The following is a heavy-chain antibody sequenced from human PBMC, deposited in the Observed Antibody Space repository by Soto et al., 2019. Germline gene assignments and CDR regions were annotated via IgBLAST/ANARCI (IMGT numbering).Heavy chain of an antibody. V-gene: IGHV4-34*01. CDR1: GGSFSGYY. J-gene: IGHJ4*02. D-gene: IGHD4-17*01. Sequence: SETLSLTCAVYGGSFSGYYWSWIRQPPGKGLEWIGEINHSGSTNYNPSLKSRVTISVDTSKNQFSLKLSSVTAADTAVYYCAREGIVTVTTEFDYWGQGTLVTVSS. CDR3: AREGIVTVTTEFDY. CDR2: INHSGST.